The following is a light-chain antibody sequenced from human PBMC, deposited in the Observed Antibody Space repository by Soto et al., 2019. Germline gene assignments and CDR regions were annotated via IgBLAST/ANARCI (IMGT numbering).Light chain of an antibody. J-gene: IGLJ1*01. Sequence: QSVLTQPASVSGSPGQSITISCTGTSSDVGGYNYVSWYQQHPGTAPKLIIYDVNNRPSGAPDRFSGSTSGNTASLTISGLQAEDETDYFCSLYSSNGSLIFGPGTKVTVL. CDR1: SSDVGGYNY. CDR3: SLYSSNGSLI. CDR2: DVN. V-gene: IGLV2-14*03.